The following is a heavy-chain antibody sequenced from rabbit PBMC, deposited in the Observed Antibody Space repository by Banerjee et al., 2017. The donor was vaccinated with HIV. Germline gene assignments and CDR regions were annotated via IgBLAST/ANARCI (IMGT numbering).Heavy chain of an antibody. V-gene: IGHV1S45*01. CDR2: IDAGSNDST. Sequence: QEQLEESGGDLVKPEGSLTLTCTASGFSFSSSYYMCWVRQAPGKGLEWIACIDAGSNDSTYYASWAKGRFTISKTSSTTVTLQMTSLTAADTATYFCARGSYYAGYGYGLWGPGTLVTVS. D-gene: IGHD6-1*01. CDR1: GFSFSSSYY. J-gene: IGHJ4*01. CDR3: ARGSYYAGYGYGL.